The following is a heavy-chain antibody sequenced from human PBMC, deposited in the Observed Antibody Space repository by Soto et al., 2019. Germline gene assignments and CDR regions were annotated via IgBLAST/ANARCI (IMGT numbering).Heavy chain of an antibody. CDR3: ARQIYDSDTGPNFQYYFDS. J-gene: IGHJ4*02. V-gene: IGHV5-10-1*01. Sequence: GESLKISCKGSGYSFAGYWITWVRQKPGKGLEWMGRIDPSDSQTYYSPSFRGHVTISVTKSITTVFLQWSSLRASDTAMYYCARQIYDSDTGPNFQYYFDSWGQGTLVTVSS. CDR2: IDPSDSQT. D-gene: IGHD3-22*01. CDR1: GYSFAGYW.